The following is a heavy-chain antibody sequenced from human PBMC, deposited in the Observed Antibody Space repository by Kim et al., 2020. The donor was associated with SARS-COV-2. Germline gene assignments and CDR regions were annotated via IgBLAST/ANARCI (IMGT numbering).Heavy chain of an antibody. CDR1: GFTFSSYS. CDR3: ARDPTMVRGVIGHWYFDL. D-gene: IGHD3-10*01. J-gene: IGHJ2*01. V-gene: IGHV3-21*01. CDR2: ISSSSSYI. Sequence: GGSLRLSCAASGFTFSSYSMNWVRQAPGKGLEWVSSISSSSSYIYYADSVKGRFTISRDNAKNSLYLQMNSLRAEDTAVYYCARDPTMVRGVIGHWYFDLWGRGTLVTVSS.